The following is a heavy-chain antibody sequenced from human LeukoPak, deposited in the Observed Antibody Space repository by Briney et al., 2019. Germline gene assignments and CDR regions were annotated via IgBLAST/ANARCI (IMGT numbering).Heavy chain of an antibody. CDR3: ARLRPPDYIDY. CDR1: GGSISSGSYY. V-gene: IGHV4-39*01. D-gene: IGHD4/OR15-4a*01. Sequence: PSQTLSLTCTVSGGSISSGSYYWSWIRQPPGKGLEWIGSIYYSGSTYYNPSLKSRVTISVDTSKNQFSLELSSVTAADTAVYYCARLRPPDYIDYWGQGTLVTVSS. CDR2: IYYSGST. J-gene: IGHJ4*02.